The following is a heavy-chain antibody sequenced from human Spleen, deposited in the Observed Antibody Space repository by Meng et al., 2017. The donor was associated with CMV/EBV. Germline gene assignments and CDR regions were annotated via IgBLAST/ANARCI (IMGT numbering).Heavy chain of an antibody. J-gene: IGHJ6*02. D-gene: IGHD3-3*01. Sequence: GGSLRLSCAASGFTFSSSGMHCVRQTPGKGLEWVSFTQYDGGNKYYADSVKGRFTISRDNSKNTLYLQMNTLRAEDTAVYYCVSAFFRPRLYYYYGIDAWGQGTTVTVSS. CDR3: VSAFFRPRLYYYYGIDA. CDR1: GFTFSSSG. CDR2: TQYDGGNK. V-gene: IGHV3-30*02.